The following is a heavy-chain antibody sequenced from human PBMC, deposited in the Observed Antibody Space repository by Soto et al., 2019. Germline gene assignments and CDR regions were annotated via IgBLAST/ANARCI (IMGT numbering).Heavy chain of an antibody. CDR3: ARLSGYDPAGAADK. J-gene: IGHJ4*02. Sequence: QVQLQESGPGLVKASQTLSLTCTLSGASVSSAEHYWSWIRQPPGKGLEWIGYSYYGGGSYYYASLQMRASISVVTSQNQFSLRLTSVTAADTAVYYCARLSGYDPAGAADKWGPGILVSVSS. CDR2: SYYGGGS. CDR1: GASVSSAEHY. V-gene: IGHV4-30-4*01. D-gene: IGHD5-12*01.